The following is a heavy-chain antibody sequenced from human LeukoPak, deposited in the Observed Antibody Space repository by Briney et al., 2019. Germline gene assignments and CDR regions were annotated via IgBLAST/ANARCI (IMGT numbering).Heavy chain of an antibody. CDR1: GDTFTGYY. CDR2: INPNSGGT. CDR3: ARRGCSSTSCPLAFDN. Sequence: GASAKVSCKASGDTFTGYYMHWVRQAPGQGLEWMGCINPNSGGTNYAQKFQGRVTLTRDTSISTAYMELSRLRSDDTAVYYCARRGCSSTSCPLAFDNWGQGTMVTVSS. V-gene: IGHV1-2*02. D-gene: IGHD2-2*01. J-gene: IGHJ3*02.